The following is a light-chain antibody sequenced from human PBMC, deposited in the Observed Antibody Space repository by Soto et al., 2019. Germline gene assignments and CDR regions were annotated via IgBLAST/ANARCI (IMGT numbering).Light chain of an antibody. V-gene: IGKV3-11*01. CDR2: DAS. J-gene: IGKJ4*01. CDR1: QSVSSY. CDR3: QQRSNWTT. Sequence: EIVLTQSPATLSLSPGERATLSCRASQSVSSYLAWYQQKPGQAPRLLIYDASNRATGIPARFSGSGSGTDFTLTISRLEPEDFAVYYSQQRSNWTTFGGGPRWRSN.